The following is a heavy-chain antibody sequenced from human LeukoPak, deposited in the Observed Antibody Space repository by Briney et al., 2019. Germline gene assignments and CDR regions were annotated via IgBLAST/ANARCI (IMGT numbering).Heavy chain of an antibody. J-gene: IGHJ6*03. Sequence: SETLSLTCTVSGGSISSYYWSWIRQPPGKGLEWIGYIYYSGSTNYNPSLKSRVTISVDTSKNQFSLKLSSVTAADTAVYYCARRSFVVVPAAMPPYYYYMDVWGKGTTVTVSS. V-gene: IGHV4-59*12. CDR1: GGSISSYY. D-gene: IGHD2-2*01. CDR2: IYYSGST. CDR3: ARRSFVVVPAAMPPYYYYMDV.